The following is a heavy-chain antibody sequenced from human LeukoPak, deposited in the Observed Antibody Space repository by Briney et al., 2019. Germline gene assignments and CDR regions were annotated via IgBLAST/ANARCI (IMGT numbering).Heavy chain of an antibody. D-gene: IGHD3-9*01. Sequence: PGGALRHSCTASGFTFVDYAMSWVRQALGGRGEWGGFIISKAYGGTTEYAASVKGRFTISRDDSKSIACLQMNSLKTEDTAGYYCTRDPHPHYDILTGHDYWGQGTLVTVSS. V-gene: IGHV3-49*04. CDR3: TRDPHPHYDILTGHDY. J-gene: IGHJ4*02. CDR2: IISKAYGGTT. CDR1: GFTFVDYA.